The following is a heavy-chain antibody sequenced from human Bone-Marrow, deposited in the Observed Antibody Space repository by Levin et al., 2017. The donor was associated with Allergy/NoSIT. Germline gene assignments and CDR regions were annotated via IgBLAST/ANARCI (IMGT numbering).Heavy chain of an antibody. D-gene: IGHD6-6*01. J-gene: IGHJ4*02. Sequence: SCAASGFTFSSYGMHWVRQAPGKGLEWVAVISYDGSNKYYADSVKGRFTISRDNSKNTLYLQMNSLRAEDTAVYYCAKVSRDSSSSLDYWGQGTLVTVSS. CDR1: GFTFSSYG. CDR2: ISYDGSNK. V-gene: IGHV3-30*18. CDR3: AKVSRDSSSSLDY.